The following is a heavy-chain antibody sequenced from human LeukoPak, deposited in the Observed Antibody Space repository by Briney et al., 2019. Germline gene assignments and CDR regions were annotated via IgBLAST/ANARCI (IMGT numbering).Heavy chain of an antibody. Sequence: GASVKVSCKASGGTFSSYAISWVRQAPGQGLEWMGRIIPILGIANYAQKFQGRVTITADKSTSTAYMELSSLRYEDTAVYYCARDSSMGWFGELRAFDYWDQGTLVTVSS. CDR2: IIPILGIA. V-gene: IGHV1-69*04. CDR1: GGTFSSYA. D-gene: IGHD3-10*01. CDR3: ARDSSMGWFGELRAFDY. J-gene: IGHJ4*02.